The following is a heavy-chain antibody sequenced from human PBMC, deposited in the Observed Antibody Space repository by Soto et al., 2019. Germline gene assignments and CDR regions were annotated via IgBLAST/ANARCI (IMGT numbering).Heavy chain of an antibody. J-gene: IGHJ4*02. CDR3: ARSGYSSGWYYFDY. V-gene: IGHV4-59*01. Sequence: SETLSLTXTVSGGSISSYYWSWIRQPPGKGREWIGYIYYSGSTNYNPSLKSRVTISVDTSKNQFSLKLSSVTAADTAVYYCARSGYSSGWYYFDYWGQGTLVTVSS. CDR2: IYYSGST. CDR1: GGSISSYY. D-gene: IGHD6-19*01.